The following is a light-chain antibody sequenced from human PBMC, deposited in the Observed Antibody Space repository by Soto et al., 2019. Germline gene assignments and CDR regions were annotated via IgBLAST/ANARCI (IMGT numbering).Light chain of an antibody. V-gene: IGKV3-20*01. CDR2: GAS. J-gene: IGKJ1*01. CDR1: QSVSSSW. CDR3: QQYGGPPWT. Sequence: DIVLTQSPGTLSLSPGESATLSCRASQSVSSSWLAWYQQKPGQAPRLLIYGASSRATGVPDRFSGSGSGTDFPLSISSLEPEDSAVFYCQQYGGPPWTFGQGTKVVIK.